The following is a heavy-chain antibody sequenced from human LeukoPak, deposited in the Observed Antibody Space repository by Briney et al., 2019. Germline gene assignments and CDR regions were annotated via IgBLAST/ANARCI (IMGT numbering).Heavy chain of an antibody. Sequence: SVKVSCKASGGTFSSYAISWVRQAPGQGLEWMGRIIPIFGIANYAQKFQGRVTITADKSTSTAYMELSSLRSEDTAVYYCARVPDTAMVTYYGMDVWGQGTTVAVSS. J-gene: IGHJ6*02. D-gene: IGHD5-18*01. CDR1: GGTFSSYA. CDR2: IIPIFGIA. V-gene: IGHV1-69*04. CDR3: ARVPDTAMVTYYGMDV.